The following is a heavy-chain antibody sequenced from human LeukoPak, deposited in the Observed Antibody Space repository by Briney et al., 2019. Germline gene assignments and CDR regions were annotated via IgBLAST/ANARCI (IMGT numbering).Heavy chain of an antibody. D-gene: IGHD6-19*01. CDR3: ARGGGLVPGAWFDP. V-gene: IGHV1-18*01. J-gene: IGHJ5*02. Sequence: ASVEVSCKASGGTFSSYAISWVRQAPGQGLEWMGWISAYNANTNYAQELQGRVTMTTDTSTNTAYLELRSLRSDDTAVYYCARGGGLVPGAWFDPWGQGTLVTVSS. CDR2: ISAYNANT. CDR1: GGTFSSYA.